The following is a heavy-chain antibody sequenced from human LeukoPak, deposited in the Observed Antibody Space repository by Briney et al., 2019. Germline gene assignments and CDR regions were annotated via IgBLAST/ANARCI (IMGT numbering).Heavy chain of an antibody. Sequence: SQTLSLTCTVSGGSISSGGNYWSWIRQHPGKGLEWIGYIYYSGSTYYNPSLKSRVTISVDTSKNQFSLKLSSVTAADTAVYYCAGRRKTHLDYWGQGTLVTVSS. CDR1: GGSISSGGNY. CDR3: AGRRKTHLDY. CDR2: IYYSGST. J-gene: IGHJ4*02. V-gene: IGHV4-31*03.